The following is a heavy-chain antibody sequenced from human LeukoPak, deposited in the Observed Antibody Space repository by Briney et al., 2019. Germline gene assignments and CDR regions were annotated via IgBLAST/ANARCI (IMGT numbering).Heavy chain of an antibody. CDR1: GFTFSAYY. V-gene: IGHV3-72*01. J-gene: IGHJ4*02. CDR3: TRYQLPQRFFDY. Sequence: GGSLRLSCAASGFTFSAYYMDWVRQAPGKGLEWVARTRNRANSYSTEYAASVKGRFTISRDESQNSLYLQMNSLKTEDTAVYYCTRYQLPQRFFDYWGQGSLVTVSS. CDR2: TRNRANSYST. D-gene: IGHD2-2*01.